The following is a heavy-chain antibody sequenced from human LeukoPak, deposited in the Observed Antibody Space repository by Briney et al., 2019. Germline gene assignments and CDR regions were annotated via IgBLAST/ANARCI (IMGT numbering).Heavy chain of an antibody. CDR3: AREVAAAGTRSDYFDY. Sequence: GGSLRLSCAASGFTFSNYAMHWVRQAPGKGLEWVAVISYDGSDKYYADSVKGRFAISRDNSKNTLYLQMNSLRAEDTAVYYCAREVAAAGTRSDYFDYWGQGTLVTVSS. V-gene: IGHV3-30*09. CDR1: GFTFSNYA. J-gene: IGHJ4*02. CDR2: ISYDGSDK. D-gene: IGHD6-13*01.